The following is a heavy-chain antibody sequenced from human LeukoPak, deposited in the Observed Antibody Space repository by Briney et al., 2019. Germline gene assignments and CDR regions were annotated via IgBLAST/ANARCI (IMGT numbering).Heavy chain of an antibody. Sequence: SEPLSLTCTVSGGSLSSGDYYWSWIRQPPGQGLAWIGYIYYSGSTYYNPSLKSRVTISVDTSKNQFSLKLSSVTAADTAVYYCARGRDSSGYPHYFDYWGQGTLVTVSS. CDR2: IYYSGST. V-gene: IGHV4-30-4*01. J-gene: IGHJ4*02. CDR3: ARGRDSSGYPHYFDY. CDR1: GGSLSSGDYY. D-gene: IGHD3-22*01.